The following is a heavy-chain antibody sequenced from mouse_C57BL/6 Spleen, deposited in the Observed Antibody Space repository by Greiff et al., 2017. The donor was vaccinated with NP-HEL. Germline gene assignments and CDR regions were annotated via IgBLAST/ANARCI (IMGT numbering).Heavy chain of an antibody. CDR1: GFTFSSYG. D-gene: IGHD1-1*01. CDR2: ISSGGSYT. Sequence: EVKVVESGGDLVKPGGSLKLSCAASGFTFSSYGMSWVRQTPDKRLEWVATISSGGSYTYYPDSVKGRFTISRDNAKNTLYLQMSSLKSEDTAMYYCARHTITAGYFDYWGQGTTLTVSS. CDR3: ARHTITAGYFDY. V-gene: IGHV5-6*01. J-gene: IGHJ2*01.